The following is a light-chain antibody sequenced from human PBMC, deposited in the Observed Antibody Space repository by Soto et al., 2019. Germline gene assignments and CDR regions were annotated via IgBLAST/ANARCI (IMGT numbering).Light chain of an antibody. CDR2: GAS. CDR3: QQYTYSPWP. V-gene: IGKV3-20*01. J-gene: IGKJ1*01. CDR1: QSVSSGY. Sequence: EGVLTQSPGTLSLSPGERATLSCRASQSVSSGYLGWYQQKPGQAPRLLIYGASSRATGIPDRFSGSGSGTDFTLTISRLEPEDFAVYFCQQYTYSPWPFGQGTKVDIK.